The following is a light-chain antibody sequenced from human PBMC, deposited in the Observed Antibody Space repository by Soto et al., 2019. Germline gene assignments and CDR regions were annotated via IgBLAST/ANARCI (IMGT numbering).Light chain of an antibody. Sequence: QSVLTQPPSVSAAPGQKVTISCSGSSSNIGSNSVSWYKQLPGKAPKLLIYDSNKRPSGIPDRFSGSKSGSSATLGITGLQTGDEADYYCGTWDSSLTAVFGGGTQLTVL. CDR3: GTWDSSLTAV. J-gene: IGLJ7*01. CDR2: DSN. CDR1: SSNIGSNS. V-gene: IGLV1-51*01.